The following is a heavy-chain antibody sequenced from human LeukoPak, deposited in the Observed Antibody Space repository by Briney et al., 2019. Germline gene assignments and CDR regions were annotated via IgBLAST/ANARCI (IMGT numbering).Heavy chain of an antibody. CDR2: IIPIFGTA. D-gene: IGHD3-10*01. Sequence: SVRVSCKASGGTFSSYAISWVRQAPGQGLEWMGGIIPIFGTANYAQKFQGRVTITADESTSTAYMELSSLRSEDTAVYYCARAPGVARAFDIWGQGTMVTVSS. J-gene: IGHJ3*02. CDR1: GGTFSSYA. V-gene: IGHV1-69*01. CDR3: ARAPGVARAFDI.